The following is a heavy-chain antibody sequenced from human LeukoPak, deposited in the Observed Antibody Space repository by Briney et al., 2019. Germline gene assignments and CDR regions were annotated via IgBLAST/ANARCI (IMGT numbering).Heavy chain of an antibody. CDR2: IYYSGST. CDR1: GGSISSSSYY. J-gene: IGHJ5*02. V-gene: IGHV4-39*07. CDR3: ARVSTVVKTNWFDP. Sequence: PSETLSLTCTVSGGSISSSSYYWGRIRQPPGKGLEWVGSIYYSGSTYYNPSLKSRVTISVDTSKNQFSLKLSSVTAADTAVYYCARVSTVVKTNWFDPWGQGTLVTVSS. D-gene: IGHD4-23*01.